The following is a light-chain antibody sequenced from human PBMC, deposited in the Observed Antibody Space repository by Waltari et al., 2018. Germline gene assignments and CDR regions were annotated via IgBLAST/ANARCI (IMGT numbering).Light chain of an antibody. CDR3: QQYYSTPLT. CDR2: WAS. V-gene: IGKV4-1*01. CDR1: QSVLYSSNNKNY. J-gene: IGKJ4*01. Sequence: DIVLTQSPASLAVSLGERATIHCQSSQSVLYSSNNKNYLAWYQQKPGQPPKLLIYWASTRESGVPDRFSGSGSGTDFTLTISSLQAEDVAVYYCQQYYSTPLTFGGGTKVEIK.